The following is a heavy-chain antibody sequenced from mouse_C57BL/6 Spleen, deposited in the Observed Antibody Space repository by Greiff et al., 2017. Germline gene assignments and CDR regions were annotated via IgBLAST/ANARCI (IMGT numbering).Heavy chain of an antibody. CDR1: GFNIKDYY. D-gene: IGHD1-1*01. CDR2: IDPEDGDT. Sequence: VHVKQSGAELVRPGASVKLSCTASGFNIKDYYMHWVKQRPDQGLEWIGRIDPEDGDTEYAPKFQGKATMTADTSSNTADLQHSSLTSEETAVYYCSGATVVGTDYAMDYWGQGTSVTVSS. V-gene: IGHV14-1*01. CDR3: SGATVVGTDYAMDY. J-gene: IGHJ4*01.